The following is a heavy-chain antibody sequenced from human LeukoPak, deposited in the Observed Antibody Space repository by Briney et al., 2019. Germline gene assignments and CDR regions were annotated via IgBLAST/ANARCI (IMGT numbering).Heavy chain of an antibody. CDR3: ATLPAAMKFSIDY. CDR2: FDPEDGET. Sequence: ASVKVSCKVSGYTLTELSMHWVRQAPGKGLEWMGGFDPEDGETIYAQKFQGRVTMTEDTSTDAAYMELSSLRSEDTAVYYCATLPAAMKFSIDYWGQGTLVTVSS. D-gene: IGHD2-2*01. V-gene: IGHV1-24*01. J-gene: IGHJ4*02. CDR1: GYTLTELS.